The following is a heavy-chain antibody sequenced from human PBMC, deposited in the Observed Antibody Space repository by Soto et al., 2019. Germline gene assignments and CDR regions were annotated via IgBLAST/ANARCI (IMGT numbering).Heavy chain of an antibody. V-gene: IGHV3-23*01. D-gene: IGHD3-3*01. J-gene: IGHJ5*02. CDR3: AKDITIFGVPPPNDWFDP. CDR2: IGGSGGST. Sequence: EVQLLESGGGLVQPGGSLRLSCAASGFTFSSYAMSWVRQAPGKGLEWVSAIGGSGGSTYYADSLKGRFTISRDNSKNTLYLQMNSLRAEDTAVYYCAKDITIFGVPPPNDWFDPWGQGTLVTVSS. CDR1: GFTFSSYA.